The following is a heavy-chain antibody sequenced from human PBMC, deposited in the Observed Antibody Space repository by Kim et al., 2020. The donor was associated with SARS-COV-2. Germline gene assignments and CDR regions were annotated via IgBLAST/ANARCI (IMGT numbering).Heavy chain of an antibody. J-gene: IGHJ6*02. D-gene: IGHD6-6*01. Sequence: GGSLRLSCAASGFTFNTYSMNWVRQAPGTGLEWISSISTSSSYIEYTDSVKGRFTISGDNANNTLYLQMNGLRADDTAVYYCVRRLSIARSYYFHGLDVWGQGTTVTVSS. CDR3: VRRLSIARSYYFHGLDV. V-gene: IGHV3-21*01. CDR1: GFTFNTYS. CDR2: ISTSSSYI.